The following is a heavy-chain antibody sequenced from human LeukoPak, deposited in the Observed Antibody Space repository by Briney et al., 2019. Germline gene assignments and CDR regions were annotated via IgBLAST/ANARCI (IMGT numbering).Heavy chain of an antibody. J-gene: IGHJ4*02. V-gene: IGHV1-69*13. CDR1: GGTFISYA. CDR2: IIPLFGTA. Sequence: ASVKVSCKASGGTFISYAISWVRQAPGQGLDWMGGIIPLFGTAHYAQKFQGRVTITADESTSTAYMELSSLRSEDTAVYYCASWRRDTDYWGQGTLVTVSS. CDR3: ASWRRDTDY. D-gene: IGHD3-3*01.